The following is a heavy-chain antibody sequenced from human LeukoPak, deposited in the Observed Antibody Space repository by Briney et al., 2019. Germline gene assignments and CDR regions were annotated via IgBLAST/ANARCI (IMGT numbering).Heavy chain of an antibody. V-gene: IGHV4-34*01. Sequence: PSETLSLTCTLSGGSISSHYWSWIRQPPGKGLEWIGEINHSGSTNYNPSLKSRVTISVDTSKNQFSLKLSSVTAADTAVYYCARRLRYYYYYYMDVWGKGTTVTVSS. J-gene: IGHJ6*03. CDR2: INHSGST. CDR1: GGSISSHY. D-gene: IGHD5-12*01. CDR3: ARRLRYYYYYYMDV.